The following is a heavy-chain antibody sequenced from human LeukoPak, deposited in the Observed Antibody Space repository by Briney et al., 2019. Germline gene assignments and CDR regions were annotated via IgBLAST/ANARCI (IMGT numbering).Heavy chain of an antibody. CDR2: INSDGSST. D-gene: IGHD6-13*01. CDR1: GFTFSSYW. V-gene: IGHV3-74*01. Sequence: GGSLRLSCAASGFTFSSYWMHWVRQAPGKGLVWVSRINSDGSSTSYADSVKGRFTISRDDAKNTLYLQMNSLRAEDTAVYYCARVCWSSSWYEFYGGCSVDIWGQGTMVTVSS. CDR3: ARVCWSSSWYEFYGGCSVDI. J-gene: IGHJ3*02.